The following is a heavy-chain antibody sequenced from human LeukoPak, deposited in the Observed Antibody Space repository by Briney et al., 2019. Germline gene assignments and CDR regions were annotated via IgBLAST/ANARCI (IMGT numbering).Heavy chain of an antibody. D-gene: IGHD6-19*01. CDR2: IKQDGSEK. V-gene: IGHV3-7*01. J-gene: IGHJ4*02. CDR3: ARDSSGWTYYFDY. CDR1: GLTFNNYS. Sequence: GGSLRLSCAASGLTFNNYSMNWVRQAPGKGLEWVANIKQDGSEKYYVDSVKGRFTISRDNAKNSLYLQMNSLRAEDTAVYYCARDSSGWTYYFDYWGQGTLVTVSS.